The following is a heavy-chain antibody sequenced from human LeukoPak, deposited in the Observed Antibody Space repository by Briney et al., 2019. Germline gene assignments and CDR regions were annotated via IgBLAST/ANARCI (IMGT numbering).Heavy chain of an antibody. D-gene: IGHD2-15*01. V-gene: IGHV1-69*06. Sequence: GSSVKVSCKASGGTFSGYAISWVRQAPGQGLEWMGGIIPIFGTANYAQKFQGRVTITADKSTSTAYMELNSLRSEDTAVYYCARDGDCSGGSCPLDYWGQGTLVAVSS. J-gene: IGHJ4*02. CDR2: IIPIFGTA. CDR3: ARDGDCSGGSCPLDY. CDR1: GGTFSGYA.